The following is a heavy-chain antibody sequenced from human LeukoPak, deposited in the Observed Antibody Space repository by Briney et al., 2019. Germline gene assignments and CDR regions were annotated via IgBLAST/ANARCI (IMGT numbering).Heavy chain of an antibody. CDR3: TKADVTVYYLDL. CDR1: GGSIISGGES. J-gene: IGHJ4*02. D-gene: IGHD4-17*01. V-gene: IGHV4-30-2*01. Sequence: SQTLSHTSAVTGGSIISGGESWNWIRQPPGKGLEWIGYIYHSGSTYYNPSLKSRVTISVDRSKNQFSLKLSSVTAADTAVYYCTKADVTVYYLDLWGGGTLVTVSS. CDR2: IYHSGST.